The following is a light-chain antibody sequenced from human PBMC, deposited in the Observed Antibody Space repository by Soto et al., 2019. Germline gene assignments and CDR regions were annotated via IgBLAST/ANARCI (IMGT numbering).Light chain of an antibody. CDR3: QQYSSSPRT. V-gene: IGKV3-20*01. CDR2: GAF. Sequence: EIVLTQSPGTLSLSPGERATLSCRASQSVSSSYLAWYQQKPGQAPRLLIYGAFNRATGNPDRFSGSGSGTVFTLTISRLEPEDFAVYYCQQYSSSPRTFGQGTKVEIK. J-gene: IGKJ1*01. CDR1: QSVSSSY.